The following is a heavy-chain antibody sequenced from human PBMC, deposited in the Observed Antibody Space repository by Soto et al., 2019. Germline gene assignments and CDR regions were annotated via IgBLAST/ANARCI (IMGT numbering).Heavy chain of an antibody. D-gene: IGHD3-9*01. CDR1: GGTFSSYA. CDR2: IIPIFGTA. Sequence: SVKVSCKASGGTFSSYAISWVRQAPGQGIEWMGGIIPIFGTANYAQKFQGRVTITADKSTSTAYMELSSLRSEDMAVYYCARKEPDYDILTGYYGMDVWGQGTTVTVSS. J-gene: IGHJ6*02. V-gene: IGHV1-69*06. CDR3: ARKEPDYDILTGYYGMDV.